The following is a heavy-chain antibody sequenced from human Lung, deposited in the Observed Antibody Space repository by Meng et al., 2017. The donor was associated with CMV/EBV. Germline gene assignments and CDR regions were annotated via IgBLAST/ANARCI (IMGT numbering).Heavy chain of an antibody. V-gene: IGHV3-23*01. CDR2: ISQSGDAT. Sequence: EVQLLESXXXXVQXXGSLRLPCAASGFTFSNYAMNWVRQAPGKGLEWVSTISQSGDATYYADSVQGRFTISRDNSKNTLFLQMNSLRADDTAVYYCGRSNHFDYWGQGTLVTVSS. CDR3: GRSNHFDY. J-gene: IGHJ4*02. CDR1: GFTFSNYA. D-gene: IGHD1-14*01.